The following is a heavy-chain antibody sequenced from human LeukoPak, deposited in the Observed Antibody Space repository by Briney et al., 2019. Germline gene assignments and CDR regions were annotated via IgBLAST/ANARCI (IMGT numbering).Heavy chain of an antibody. CDR3: ARLTIRGYDVSTFDY. V-gene: IGHV4-39*01. D-gene: IGHD5-12*01. CDR2: IYYSGST. J-gene: IGHJ4*02. CDR1: GGSISSSSYY. Sequence: SETLSLTCTVSGGSISSSSYYWGWIRQPPGKGLEWIGSIYYSGSTYYNPSLKSRVTISVDTSKNQFSLKLSSVTAADTAVYYCARLTIRGYDVSTFDYWGQGTLVTVSS.